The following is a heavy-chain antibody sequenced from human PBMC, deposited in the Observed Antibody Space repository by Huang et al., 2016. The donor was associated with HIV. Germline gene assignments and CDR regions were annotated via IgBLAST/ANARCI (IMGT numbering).Heavy chain of an antibody. CDR1: GYTFTSYG. D-gene: IGHD2-2*01. J-gene: IGHJ3*02. Sequence: QVQLVQSGVEVKKPGASVKVACKASGYTFTSYGISWVRQAPGQGLEWMGWISADTVVTTDARNHQGRVTMTTDTSTSTAYMELRSLRSDDTAVYYCSRDSPLLGVVIVVVPTAPNAFDIWGQGTMVTVSS. CDR3: SRDSPLLGVVIVVVPTAPNAFDI. V-gene: IGHV1-18*01. CDR2: ISADTVVT.